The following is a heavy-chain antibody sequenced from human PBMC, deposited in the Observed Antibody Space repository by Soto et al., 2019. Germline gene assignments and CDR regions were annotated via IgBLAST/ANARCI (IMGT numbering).Heavy chain of an antibody. D-gene: IGHD2-8*01. Sequence: VKVSCKASGGTFSSYAISWVRQAPGQGLEWMGGIIPIFGTANYAQKFQGRVTITADESTSTAYMELSSLRSGDTAVYYCARVRGLGDGGVLASDIVLMVYANYGMDVWGQGTTVTVSS. CDR3: ARVRGLGDGGVLASDIVLMVYANYGMDV. CDR2: IIPIFGTA. J-gene: IGHJ6*02. CDR1: GGTFSSYA. V-gene: IGHV1-69*13.